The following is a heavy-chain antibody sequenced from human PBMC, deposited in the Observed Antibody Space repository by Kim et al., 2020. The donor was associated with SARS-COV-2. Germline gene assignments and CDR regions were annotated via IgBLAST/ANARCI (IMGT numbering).Heavy chain of an antibody. Sequence: RYSPSFQGQVTISADKSISTAYLQWSSLKASDTAMYYCASYHSSGYYYPIWGQGTMVTVSS. J-gene: IGHJ3*02. D-gene: IGHD3-22*01. CDR3: ASYHSSGYYYPI. V-gene: IGHV5-51*01.